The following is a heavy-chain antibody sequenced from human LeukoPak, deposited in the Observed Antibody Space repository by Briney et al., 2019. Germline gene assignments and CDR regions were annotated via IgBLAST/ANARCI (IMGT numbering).Heavy chain of an antibody. Sequence: PSETLSLTCTVSGGSISSGSYYGSWIRQPAGKGLEWIGRIYTSGSTNYNPSLKSRVTISVDTSKNQFSLKLSSVTAADTAVYYCARMGTMVRGVDYWGQGTLVTVSS. J-gene: IGHJ4*02. CDR1: GGSISSGSYY. CDR3: ARMGTMVRGVDY. D-gene: IGHD3-10*01. V-gene: IGHV4-61*02. CDR2: IYTSGST.